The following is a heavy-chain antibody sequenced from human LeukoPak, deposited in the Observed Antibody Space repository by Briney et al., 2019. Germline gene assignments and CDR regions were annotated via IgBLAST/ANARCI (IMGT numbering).Heavy chain of an antibody. CDR3: ARDLLLFGELPYRWFDP. CDR2: INHSGST. Sequence: SETLSLTCAVYGGSFSGYYWSWIRQPPGKGLEWIGEINHSGSTNYNPSLKSRVTITVDTSKNQFSLKLSSVTAADTAVYYCARDLLLFGELPYRWFDPWGQGTLVTVSS. CDR1: GGSFSGYY. D-gene: IGHD3-10*01. V-gene: IGHV4-34*01. J-gene: IGHJ5*01.